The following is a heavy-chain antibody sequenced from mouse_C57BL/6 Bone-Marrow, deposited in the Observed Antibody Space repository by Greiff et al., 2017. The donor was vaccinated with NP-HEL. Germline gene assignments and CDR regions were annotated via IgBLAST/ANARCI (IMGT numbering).Heavy chain of an antibody. Sequence: QVQLQQSGAELVRPGTSVQMSCKASGYTFTNFWIGWAKQRPGHGLERIGDIYPGGGYTNYNEKFKGKATLTADKSSSTAYMQFSRLTSEDSAIYYCARWDGNVDYWGQGTTLTVS. V-gene: IGHV1-63*01. CDR1: GYTFTNFW. J-gene: IGHJ2*01. CDR3: ARWDGNVDY. D-gene: IGHD2-1*01. CDR2: IYPGGGYT.